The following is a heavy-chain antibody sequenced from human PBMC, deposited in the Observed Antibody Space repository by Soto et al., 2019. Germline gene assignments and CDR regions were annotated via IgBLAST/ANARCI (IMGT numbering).Heavy chain of an antibody. CDR1: GFTFSSYG. CDR3: AKGGEGNWFDP. Sequence: QVQLVESGGGVVQPGRSLRLSCAASGFTFSSYGMHWVRQAPGKGLEWVAVISYDGSNKYYADSVKGRFTISRDNSKNTLYLQMNSLRAEDTAVYYCAKGGEGNWFDPWGQGTLVTVSS. CDR2: ISYDGSNK. J-gene: IGHJ5*02. V-gene: IGHV3-30*18.